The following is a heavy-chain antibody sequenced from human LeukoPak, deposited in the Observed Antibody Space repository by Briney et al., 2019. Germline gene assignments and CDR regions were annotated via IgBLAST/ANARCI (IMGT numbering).Heavy chain of an antibody. J-gene: IGHJ3*02. CDR1: GFTFSSYA. D-gene: IGHD6-6*01. V-gene: IGHV3-23*01. CDR3: AKDSSSSPHYDAFDI. Sequence: GGSLRLSCAASGFTFSSYAMSWVRQAPGKGLEWVSAISGSGGSTYYADSVKGRFTISRDNSKNTLYLQMNSLRAGDTAVYYCAKDSSSSPHYDAFDIWGQGTMVTVSS. CDR2: ISGSGGST.